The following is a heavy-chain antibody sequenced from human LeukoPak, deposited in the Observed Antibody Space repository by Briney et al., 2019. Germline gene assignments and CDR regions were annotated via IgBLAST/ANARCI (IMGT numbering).Heavy chain of an antibody. D-gene: IGHD6-19*01. V-gene: IGHV1-2*02. Sequence: GASVKVSCKASGYTFTGYYMHWVRQAPGQGLEWMGWINPNSGGTNYAQKFQGRVTMTRDTSISTAYMELSRLRSDDTAVYYCASDDGYSSGWYGGWFDPWGQGTLVTVSS. CDR1: GYTFTGYY. CDR3: ASDDGYSSGWYGGWFDP. CDR2: INPNSGGT. J-gene: IGHJ5*02.